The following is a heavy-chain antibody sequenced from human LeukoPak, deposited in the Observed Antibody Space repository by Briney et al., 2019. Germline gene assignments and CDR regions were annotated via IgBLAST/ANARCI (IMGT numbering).Heavy chain of an antibody. J-gene: IGHJ4*02. Sequence: PGGSLRLSCASSLFTFRSYWMHWVRPAAGRGLVGVSRINRDGRSTSYADAVKGRFTISRDNAKNTLYLQMNSLRAEDTAVYYCARGELRYFDWLNYWGQGTLVTVSS. D-gene: IGHD3-9*01. V-gene: IGHV3-74*01. CDR3: ARGELRYFDWLNY. CDR2: INRDGRST. CDR1: LFTFRSYW.